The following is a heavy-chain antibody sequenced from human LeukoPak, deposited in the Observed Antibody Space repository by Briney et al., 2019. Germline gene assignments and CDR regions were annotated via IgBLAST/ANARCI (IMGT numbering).Heavy chain of an antibody. CDR2: IKRDGSDK. CDR3: ATVPLEDNSAYRPFDN. V-gene: IGHV3-7*03. D-gene: IGHD3-22*01. CDR1: GFTFSNYW. Sequence: GGSLRLSCAASGFTFSNYWMTWVRQAPGKGLEWVANIKRDGSDKFYGGAVKGRFTISRDNDKKSLYLQMNNLRAEDTAVYYCATVPLEDNSAYRPFDNWGQGTLVTVSS. J-gene: IGHJ4*02.